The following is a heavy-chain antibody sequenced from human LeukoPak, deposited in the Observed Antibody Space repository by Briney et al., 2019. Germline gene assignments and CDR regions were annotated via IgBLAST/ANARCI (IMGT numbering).Heavy chain of an antibody. J-gene: IGHJ5*02. D-gene: IGHD6-19*01. V-gene: IGHV4-59*01. CDR1: GGSISSYY. Sequence: PSETLSLTCTVSGGSISSYYWSWIRHPPGKGLEWIGYIYYGGSTNYNPSLKSRVTISVDTSKNQFSLKLSSVTAADTAVYYCTREGGQWLQPTWGQGTLVTVSS. CDR2: IYYGGST. CDR3: TREGGQWLQPT.